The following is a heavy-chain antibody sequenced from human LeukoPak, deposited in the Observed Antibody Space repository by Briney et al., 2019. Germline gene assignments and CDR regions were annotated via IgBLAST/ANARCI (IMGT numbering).Heavy chain of an antibody. CDR2: IYSGGST. D-gene: IGHD1-1*01. J-gene: IGHJ4*02. Sequence: PGGSLRLSCAASGFTVSSNYMSWVRQAPGKGLEWVSVIYSGGSTYYADSVKGRFIISRDNSKNTLYLQMNSLRAEDTAVYYCARDRTGTLDYWGQGTLVTVSS. CDR1: GFTVSSNY. V-gene: IGHV3-53*01. CDR3: ARDRTGTLDY.